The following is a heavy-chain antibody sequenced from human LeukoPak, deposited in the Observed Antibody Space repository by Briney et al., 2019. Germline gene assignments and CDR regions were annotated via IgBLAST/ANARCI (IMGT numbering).Heavy chain of an antibody. V-gene: IGHV3-23*01. CDR3: AKITHYDILTGDFDY. CDR1: GFTFSSYA. CDR2: ISGSGGST. D-gene: IGHD3-9*01. Sequence: GGSLRLSCAASGFTFSSYAMSWVRRAPGRGLEWVSAISGSGGSTYYADSVKGRFTISRDNSKNTLYLQMNSLRAEDTAVYYCAKITHYDILTGDFDYWGQGNLVTVSS. J-gene: IGHJ4*02.